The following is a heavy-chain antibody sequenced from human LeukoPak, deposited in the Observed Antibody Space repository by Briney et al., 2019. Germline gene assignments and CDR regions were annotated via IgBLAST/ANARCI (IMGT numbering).Heavy chain of an antibody. D-gene: IGHD5-18*01. V-gene: IGHV1-69*05. Sequence: GASVKVSCKASGYTFTYCSLHWLQQAPGQGLEWMGRIIPIFGTANYAQKFQGRVTITTDESTSTAYMELSSLRSEDTAVYYCARAGVYSYGQAPYYFDYWGQGTLVTVSS. CDR2: IIPIFGTA. J-gene: IGHJ4*02. CDR3: ARAGVYSYGQAPYYFDY. CDR1: GYTFTYCS.